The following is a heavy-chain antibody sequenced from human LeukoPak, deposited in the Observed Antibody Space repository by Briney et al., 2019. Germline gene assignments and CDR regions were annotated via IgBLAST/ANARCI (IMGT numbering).Heavy chain of an antibody. J-gene: IGHJ6*02. V-gene: IGHV1-2*02. CDR2: INPNSGGT. CDR1: GYTFTGYY. CDR3: ATSRGCSGGSCQQHYPPYYYYGMDV. Sequence: ASVKVSYKASGYTFTGYYMHWVRQAPGQGLEWMGWINPNSGGTNYAQKFQGRVTMTRDTSISTAYMELSRLRSDDTAVYYCATSRGCSGGSCQQHYPPYYYYGMDVWGQGTTVTVSS. D-gene: IGHD2-15*01.